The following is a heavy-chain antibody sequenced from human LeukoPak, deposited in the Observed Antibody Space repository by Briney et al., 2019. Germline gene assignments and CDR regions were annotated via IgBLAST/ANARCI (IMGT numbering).Heavy chain of an antibody. CDR1: GGSISSYY. CDR3: ARAYGDYGMDV. V-gene: IGHV4-59*01. Sequence: KPSETLSLTCTVSGGSISSYYWSWIRQPPGKGLEWIGYIYYSGSTNYNPSLKSRVTISVDTSKNQFPLKLSSVTAADTAVYYCARAYGDYGMDVWGQGTTVTVSS. D-gene: IGHD4-17*01. J-gene: IGHJ6*02. CDR2: IYYSGST.